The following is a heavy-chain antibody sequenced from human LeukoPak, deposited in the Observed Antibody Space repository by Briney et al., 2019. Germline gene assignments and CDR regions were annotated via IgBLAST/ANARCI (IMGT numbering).Heavy chain of an antibody. CDR2: ISAYNGNT. D-gene: IGHD2-2*01. Sequence: ASVKVSCKASGYTFTSYGISWVRQAPGQGLEWMGWISAYNGNTNYAQTLQGRVTITTDTSTNTAYMELRSLRSDDTAVYYCARVIFVVVPASMGGGNNWFDPWGQGTLVTVSS. J-gene: IGHJ5*02. CDR3: ARVIFVVVPASMGGGNNWFDP. CDR1: GYTFTSYG. V-gene: IGHV1-18*01.